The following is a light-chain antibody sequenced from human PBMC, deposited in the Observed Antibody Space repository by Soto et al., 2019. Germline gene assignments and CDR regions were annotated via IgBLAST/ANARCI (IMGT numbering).Light chain of an antibody. Sequence: EVVLPPSPGTLSLSPGGRATLSCKASQTVRNNYLAWYQQKPGQAPRLLIYDASSRATGIPDRFSGGGSGTDFTLTISRLEPEDFAVYYCQQFSSYPLTFGGGTKVDIK. CDR3: QQFSSYPLT. CDR2: DAS. J-gene: IGKJ4*01. CDR1: QTVRNNY. V-gene: IGKV3-20*01.